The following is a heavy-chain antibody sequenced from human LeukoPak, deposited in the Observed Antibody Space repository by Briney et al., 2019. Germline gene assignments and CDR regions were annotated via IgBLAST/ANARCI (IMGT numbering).Heavy chain of an antibody. CDR3: ARGGYGVYFDY. J-gene: IGHJ4*02. CDR2: IKQDGSEK. Sequence: GGSLRLSCVASGFTFSSRDWMTWVRQAPGKGLEWVANIKQDGSEKNYVDSVKGRFTISRDNAKNSVDLQMNSLRAEDTAVYYCARGGYGVYFDYWGRGTLVTVSS. D-gene: IGHD5/OR15-5a*01. CDR1: GFTFSSRDW. V-gene: IGHV3-7*03.